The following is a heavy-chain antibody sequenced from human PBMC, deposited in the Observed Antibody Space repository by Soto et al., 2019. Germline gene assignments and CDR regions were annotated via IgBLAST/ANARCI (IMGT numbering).Heavy chain of an antibody. Sequence: GGSLRLSCAASGYRISTYWMSWVRQAPGKGLEWVANVKQDGSEEYYVDSVKGRFTISRDNAKNSLYPQMNSLRAEDTAVYYCAALDTAMVKTAGYWGQGTLVTVSS. D-gene: IGHD5-18*01. V-gene: IGHV3-7*01. CDR3: AALDTAMVKTAGY. CDR1: GYRISTYW. J-gene: IGHJ4*02. CDR2: VKQDGSEE.